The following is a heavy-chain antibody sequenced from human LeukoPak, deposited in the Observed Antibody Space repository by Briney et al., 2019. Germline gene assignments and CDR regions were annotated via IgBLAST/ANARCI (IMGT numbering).Heavy chain of an antibody. Sequence: GGSLRLSCAASGFTFNNYAMNWVRQTPGKGLQWVSAVSGDGQRTFYADSVKGRFTIFRDNSMNTLSLQMNGLRVEDTAVYYCAKEQDNLLLLSHFDSWGQGILVTVSA. V-gene: IGHV3-23*01. J-gene: IGHJ4*02. CDR3: AKEQDNLLLLSHFDS. CDR2: VSGDGQRT. CDR1: GFTFNNYA. D-gene: IGHD1-14*01.